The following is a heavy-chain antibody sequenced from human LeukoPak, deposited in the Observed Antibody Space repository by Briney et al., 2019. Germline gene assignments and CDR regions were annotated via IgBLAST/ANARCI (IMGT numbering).Heavy chain of an antibody. CDR1: GFTFSSYA. Sequence: GGSLRLSCAASGFTFSSYAMHWVRQAPGKGLEWVAVISYDGSNKYYADSVKGRFTISRDNAKNTLYLQMNSLRAEDTAVYYCARGTYYFDYWGQGTLVTVSS. V-gene: IGHV3-30*04. J-gene: IGHJ4*02. CDR3: ARGTYYFDY. CDR2: ISYDGSNK.